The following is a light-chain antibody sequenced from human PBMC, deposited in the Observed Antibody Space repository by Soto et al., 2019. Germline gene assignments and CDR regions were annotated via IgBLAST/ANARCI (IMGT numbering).Light chain of an antibody. J-gene: IGKJ1*01. CDR3: QQYNTYST. V-gene: IGKV1-5*01. Sequence: DIQMTQSPSTLSASVGDRVTITCRASQSINSWLAWYQQKPGKAHKLLIYDASSLQSGVPSRFSGSGTGTQFTLTINSLQPDDFATYYCQQYNTYSTFGQGTKVEIK. CDR2: DAS. CDR1: QSINSW.